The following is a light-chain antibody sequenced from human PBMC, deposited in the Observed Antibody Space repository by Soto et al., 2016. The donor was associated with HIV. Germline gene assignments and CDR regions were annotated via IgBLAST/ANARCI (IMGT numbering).Light chain of an antibody. CDR3: TKYDSAPWT. J-gene: IGKJ1*01. CDR1: QNIKSY. CDR2: AAV. V-gene: IGKV1-39*01. Sequence: DIQMTQSPSSLSASVEDRVTITCRASQNIKSYLNWYQKKVGEAPKLLIFAAVNLQSGVPSRFSGSVSGTDFILTINGLQPEDVATYYCTKYDSAPWTFGQG.